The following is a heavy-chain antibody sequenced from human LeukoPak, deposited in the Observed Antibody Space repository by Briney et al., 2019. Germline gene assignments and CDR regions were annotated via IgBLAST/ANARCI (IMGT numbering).Heavy chain of an antibody. Sequence: GGSLRLSWAASGFTFRSYIMNLVRQAPGKGLELGSSISSSSSYIYYAASVKGRLTISRDNAKNSLYLQMNSLRAEDTAVYYCARGVDYWGQGTLVTVSS. CDR3: ARGVDY. CDR1: GFTFRSYI. D-gene: IGHD6-6*01. CDR2: ISSSSSYI. J-gene: IGHJ4*02. V-gene: IGHV3-21*01.